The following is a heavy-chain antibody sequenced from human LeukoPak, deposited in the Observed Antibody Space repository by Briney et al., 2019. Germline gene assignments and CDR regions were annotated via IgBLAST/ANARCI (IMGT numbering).Heavy chain of an antibody. CDR3: ARDVGASVDDY. CDR1: GFTFSSYS. J-gene: IGHJ4*02. Sequence: PGGSLRLXCAASGFTFSSYSMNWVRQAPGKGLEWVSYISSSSSTIYYADSVKGRFTISRDNAKSSLYLQMNSLRAEDTAVYYCARDVGASVDDYWGQGTLVTVSS. CDR2: ISSSSSTI. V-gene: IGHV3-48*01. D-gene: IGHD1-26*01.